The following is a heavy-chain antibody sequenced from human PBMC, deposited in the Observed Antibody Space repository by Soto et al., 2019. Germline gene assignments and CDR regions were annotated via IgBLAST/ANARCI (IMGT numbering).Heavy chain of an antibody. J-gene: IGHJ4*02. D-gene: IGHD6-13*01. CDR1: GFTCSNYA. CDR2: ISGSGGST. CDR3: AKDQGSSWYEIDY. V-gene: IGHV3-23*01. Sequence: EVQLLESGGGLVQPGGSLRLSCAASGFTCSNYAVTWVRQAPGKGREWVSTISGSGGSTYYADSVKGRFTISRDNSKNTLYLQMNSLRAEDTAVYYCAKDQGSSWYEIDYWGQGTLVTVSS.